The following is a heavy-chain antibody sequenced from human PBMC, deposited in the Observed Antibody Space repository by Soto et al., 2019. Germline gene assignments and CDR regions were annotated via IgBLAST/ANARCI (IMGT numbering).Heavy chain of an antibody. J-gene: IGHJ5*02. Sequence: ASVKVSCKASNYTFINYGIGWVRQAPGQGLEWMGWVSPSYGKTYYAHKFQGRVTMTTDTSTGTVYMELRSLRSDDTAVYFCARGPGSLRPWGQGTLVTVSS. CDR3: ARGPGSLRP. D-gene: IGHD1-1*01. V-gene: IGHV1-18*04. CDR1: NYTFINYG. CDR2: VSPSYGKT.